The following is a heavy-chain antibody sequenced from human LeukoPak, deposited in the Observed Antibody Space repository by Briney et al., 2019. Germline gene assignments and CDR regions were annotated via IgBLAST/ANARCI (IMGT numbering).Heavy chain of an antibody. D-gene: IGHD6-6*01. J-gene: IGHJ4*02. V-gene: IGHV1-2*02. CDR2: VNPNSGGT. Sequence: ASVKVSCKASGYTFTGYYMHWVRQAPGQGLEWMGWVNPNSGGTNYAQKFQGRVTMTRDTSISTAYMELSRLRSDDTAVYYCARGPYSSSPFSYWGQGTLVTVSS. CDR3: ARGPYSSSPFSY. CDR1: GYTFTGYY.